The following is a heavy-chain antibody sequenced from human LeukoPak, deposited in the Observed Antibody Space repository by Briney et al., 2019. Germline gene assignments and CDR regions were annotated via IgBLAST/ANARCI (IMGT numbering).Heavy chain of an antibody. Sequence: GGSLRLSCAASGFTFSSYNMNWVRQAPGKGLEWVSSIRSSTYIYYADSVKGRFTTSRDNAKNSLYLQMNSLRAEDTAVYYCARTLGCSSTSCYTGYYYYGMDVWGQGTTVTVSS. J-gene: IGHJ6*02. V-gene: IGHV3-21*01. CDR3: ARTLGCSSTSCYTGYYYYGMDV. D-gene: IGHD2-2*02. CDR2: IRSSTYI. CDR1: GFTFSSYN.